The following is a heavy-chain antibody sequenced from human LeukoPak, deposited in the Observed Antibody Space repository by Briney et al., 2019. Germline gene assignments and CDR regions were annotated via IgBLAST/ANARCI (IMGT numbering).Heavy chain of an antibody. CDR3: ARDRDYNYFDP. Sequence: PGGSLRLSCAASGFTFSNYHMKWVRQAPGKGLEWVSYISSSSSIIYYAVSVKGRFTISRDNSKNTLYLQMNSLRAEDTAVYYCARDRDYNYFDPWGQGTLVTVSS. V-gene: IGHV3-48*01. J-gene: IGHJ5*02. D-gene: IGHD5-24*01. CDR2: ISSSSSII. CDR1: GFTFSNYH.